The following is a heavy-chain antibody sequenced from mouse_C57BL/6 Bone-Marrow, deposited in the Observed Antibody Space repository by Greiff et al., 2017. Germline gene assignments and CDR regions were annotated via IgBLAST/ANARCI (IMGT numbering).Heavy chain of an antibody. Sequence: QVQLQQSGPELVRPGTSVKMSCKASGYTFTTYWIGWAKQRPGHGLEWIGDIYPGGGHTNYNEKFKGKATLTADKSSSTAYMQFSSLTTEDSAIYYCARVSAKGPFDYSGRGTSLPVSA. CDR2: IYPGGGHT. D-gene: IGHD1-3*01. V-gene: IGHV1-63*01. CDR3: ARVSAKGPFDY. CDR1: GYTFTTYW. J-gene: IGHJ2*03.